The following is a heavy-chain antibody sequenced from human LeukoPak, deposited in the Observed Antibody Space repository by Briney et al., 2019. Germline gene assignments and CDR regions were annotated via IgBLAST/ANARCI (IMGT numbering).Heavy chain of an antibody. Sequence: SETLSLTCAVYGGSFSGYYWSWIRQPPGKGLEWIGEINHSSSTNYNPSLKSRVTISVDTSKNQLSLKLSSVTAADTAVYYCARGFVSYSVEYFQHQGQRTLVTVSS. CDR3: ARGFVSYSVEYFQH. J-gene: IGHJ1*01. CDR2: INHSSST. V-gene: IGHV4-34*01. D-gene: IGHD1-26*01. CDR1: GGSFSGYY.